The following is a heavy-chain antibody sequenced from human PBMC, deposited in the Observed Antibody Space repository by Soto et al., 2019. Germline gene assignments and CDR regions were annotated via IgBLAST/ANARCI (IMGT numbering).Heavy chain of an antibody. Sequence: EVQLVESGGGLVQPGGSLRLSCAASGFTFSSYSMNWVRQAPGKGLEWVSYISSSSSTIYYADSVKGRFTISRDNAKNSLYLQMNSLRAEDTAVYYCARGPYDFWSGYSVSNFDYWGQGTLVTVSS. CDR1: GFTFSSYS. V-gene: IGHV3-48*01. J-gene: IGHJ4*02. CDR2: ISSSSSTI. D-gene: IGHD3-3*01. CDR3: ARGPYDFWSGYSVSNFDY.